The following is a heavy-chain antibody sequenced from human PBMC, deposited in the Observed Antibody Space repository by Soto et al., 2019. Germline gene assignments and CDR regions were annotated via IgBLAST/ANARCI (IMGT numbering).Heavy chain of an antibody. J-gene: IGHJ4*02. D-gene: IGHD6-19*01. V-gene: IGHV1-18*04. CDR3: ARGQQWLVRFDY. CDR2: ISAYNGNT. CDR1: CYTFTNSV. Sequence: ASVKASCKASCYTFTNSVTGWVLPAPGQGLEWMGWISAYNGNTNYAQKLQGRVTMTTDTSTSTAYMELRSLRSDDTAVYYCARGQQWLVRFDYWGQGTLVTVSS.